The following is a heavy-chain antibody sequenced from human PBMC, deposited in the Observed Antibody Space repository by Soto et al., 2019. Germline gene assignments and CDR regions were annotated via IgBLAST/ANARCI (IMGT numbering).Heavy chain of an antibody. V-gene: IGHV6-1*01. CDR1: GDSVSSNSAA. J-gene: IGHJ4*02. Sequence: QSQTLSLTCAISGDSVSSNSAAWNWIRQSPSRGLEWLGRTYYRSKWYNDYAVSVKSRITINPDTSKNQFSLQLNSVTPEDTAVYYCARDLGDSSSSRLPFDYWGQGTLVTVSS. CDR2: TYYRSKWYN. D-gene: IGHD6-13*01. CDR3: ARDLGDSSSSRLPFDY.